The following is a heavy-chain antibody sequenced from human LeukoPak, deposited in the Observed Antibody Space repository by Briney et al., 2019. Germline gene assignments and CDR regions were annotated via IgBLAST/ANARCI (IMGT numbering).Heavy chain of an antibody. CDR3: ARSRAAAGTRGGRFDY. CDR1: GFTFSSYK. D-gene: IGHD6-13*01. V-gene: IGHV3-21*01. Sequence: GGSLRLSCAASGFTFSSYKMSWVRQAPGKGLEWVSSISSGSSYIYYADSVKGRFTISRDNAKNSLYLQMNSLRAEDAAVYYCARSRAAAGTRGGRFDYWGEGTLVTVSS. J-gene: IGHJ4*02. CDR2: ISSGSSYI.